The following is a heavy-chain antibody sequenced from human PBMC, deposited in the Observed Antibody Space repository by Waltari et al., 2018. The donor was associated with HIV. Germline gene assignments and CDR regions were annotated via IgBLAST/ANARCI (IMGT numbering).Heavy chain of an antibody. D-gene: IGHD3-22*01. Sequence: QVQLQESGPGLVNPSETLSLTCTVSGDSISSNYYWSWIRQSAGEGLEWIGRIYIKGGTTYNPSLRSRVTMSVDTSKNQFSLKLSSVTAADTAIYYCARDRASGYYDYWGQGTLVTVSS. CDR1: GDSISSNYY. V-gene: IGHV4-4*07. J-gene: IGHJ4*02. CDR2: IYIKGGT. CDR3: ARDRASGYYDY.